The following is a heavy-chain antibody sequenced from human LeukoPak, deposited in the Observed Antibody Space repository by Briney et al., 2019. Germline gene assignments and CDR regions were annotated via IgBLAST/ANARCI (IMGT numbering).Heavy chain of an antibody. V-gene: IGHV4-39*07. CDR1: GGSISSSSYH. J-gene: IGHJ4*02. CDR2: MSYSGAT. CDR3: ARGTTVTTFDY. D-gene: IGHD4-17*01. Sequence: PSETLSLTCTVSGGSISSSSYHWGWIRQSPGEGLQWITSMSYSGATYYNPSLQSRVTISVDTSKNQFSLKLSSVTAADTAVYYCARGTTVTTFDYWGQGTLVTVSS.